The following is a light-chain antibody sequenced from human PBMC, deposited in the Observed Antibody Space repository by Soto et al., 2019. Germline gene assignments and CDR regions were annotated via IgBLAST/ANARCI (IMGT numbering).Light chain of an antibody. Sequence: QSALTQPASVSGSPGQSITISCTGTSSDVGSHNFVSWYQQHPGKAPKLMIYEGTKRLSGVSNRFSGSKSGNTASLTISGLQAEDEADYYCCSYAGSSTFVFGSGTKLTVL. CDR1: SSDVGSHNF. CDR2: EGT. CDR3: CSYAGSSTFV. V-gene: IGLV2-23*03. J-gene: IGLJ1*01.